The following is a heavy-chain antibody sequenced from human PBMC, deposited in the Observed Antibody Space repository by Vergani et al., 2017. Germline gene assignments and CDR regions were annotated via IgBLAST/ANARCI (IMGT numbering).Heavy chain of an antibody. CDR2: ISSSSSYI. V-gene: IGHV3-21*01. CDR3: ARDRYYLCSGSYPDFYYYGLDV. Sequence: EVQLVESGGGLVKRGGSLRLSCAASGFTFSSYSMNWVRQAPGKGLEWVSSISSSSSYIHYSDSLKGRFTISRDNAKSSLYLQMNSLRAEDTGVYYCARDRYYLCSGSYPDFYYYGLDVWGQGTAVTVSS. D-gene: IGHD3-10*01. CDR1: GFTFSSYS. J-gene: IGHJ6*02.